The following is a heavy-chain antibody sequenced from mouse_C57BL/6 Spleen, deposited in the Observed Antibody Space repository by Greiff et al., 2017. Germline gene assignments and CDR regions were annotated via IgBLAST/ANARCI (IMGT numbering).Heavy chain of an antibody. V-gene: IGHV1-69*01. CDR1: GYTFTSYW. J-gene: IGHJ4*01. Sequence: QVQLQQPGAELVMPGASVKLSCKASGYTFTSYWMHWVKQRPGQGLEWIGEIDPSDSYTNYNQKFKGKSTLTVDKSSSTAYMQLSSLTSEDSAVYYCARLDGSSSYDAMDYWGQGTSVTVSS. CDR2: IDPSDSYT. CDR3: ARLDGSSSYDAMDY. D-gene: IGHD1-1*01.